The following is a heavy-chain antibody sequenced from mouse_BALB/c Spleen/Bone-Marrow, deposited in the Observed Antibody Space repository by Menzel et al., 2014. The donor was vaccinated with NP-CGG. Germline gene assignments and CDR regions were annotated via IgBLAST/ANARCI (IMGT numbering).Heavy chain of an antibody. CDR3: ARFGYDYALDY. CDR2: ISYSGST. Sequence: EVQLQQSGPSLVKPSQTLSLTCSVTGDSIXSGYWNWIRKFPGNKLEYMGYISYSGSTYYNPSLKSRISITRDTSKNQYYLQLKSVTTEDTATYYCARFGYDYALDYWGQGTSVTASS. D-gene: IGHD2-2*01. V-gene: IGHV3-8*02. CDR1: GDSIXSGY. J-gene: IGHJ4*01.